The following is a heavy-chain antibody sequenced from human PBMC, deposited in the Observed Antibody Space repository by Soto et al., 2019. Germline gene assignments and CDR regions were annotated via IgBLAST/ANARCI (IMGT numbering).Heavy chain of an antibody. V-gene: IGHV3-30*18. D-gene: IGHD1-26*01. CDR1: GFTISSYG. CDR3: AKDGQLDRRGGGLY. CDR2: ISDDGSNK. J-gene: IGHJ4*02. Sequence: QVQLVESGGGVVQPGRSLRLSCAASGFTISSYGMHWVRQAPGKGLEWVAVISDDGSNKYYADSVKGRFTISRDNSKNTVYLQMNSLRAEDTAVYYWAKDGQLDRRGGGLYWGQGTLVTVSS.